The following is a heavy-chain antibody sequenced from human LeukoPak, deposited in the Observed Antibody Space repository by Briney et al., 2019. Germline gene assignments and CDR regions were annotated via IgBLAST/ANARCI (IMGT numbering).Heavy chain of an antibody. CDR2: ISSSSSYI. V-gene: IGHV3-21*01. CDR1: GFTFSSYS. J-gene: IGHJ4*02. Sequence: GGSLRLSCAASGFTFSSYSMNWVRQAPGKGLEWVSSISSSSSYIYYADSVKGRFTISRDNAKNTVYLQMNSLRDEDTAVYYCARVIGSNRDSGYASWGQGTLVTVSS. CDR3: ARVIGSNRDSGYAS. D-gene: IGHD5-12*01.